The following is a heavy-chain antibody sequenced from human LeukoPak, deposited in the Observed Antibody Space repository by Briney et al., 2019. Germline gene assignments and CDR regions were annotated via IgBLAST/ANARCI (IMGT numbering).Heavy chain of an antibody. CDR1: GYSISSGYF. V-gene: IGHV4-38-2*02. CDR2: VYHVGTT. CDR3: AGGYYGSGSYYKPLDY. J-gene: IGHJ4*02. D-gene: IGHD3-10*01. Sequence: SETLSLTCTVSGYSISSGYFWGWIRQPPGKGLEWIGVYHVGTTDYNPSLKSRVTISVDTSKNQFSLKLSSVTAADTAVYYCAGGYYGSGSYYKPLDYWGQGTLVTVSS.